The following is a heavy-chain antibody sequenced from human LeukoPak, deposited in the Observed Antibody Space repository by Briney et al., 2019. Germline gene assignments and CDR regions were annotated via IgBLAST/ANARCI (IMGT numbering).Heavy chain of an antibody. CDR2: IYYSGST. V-gene: IGHV4-39*01. J-gene: IGHJ5*02. CDR1: GYSISSSSYY. D-gene: IGHD2-2*01. Sequence: SQTLSLTCTVSGYSISSSSYYWGWIRQPPGKGLEWIVTIYYSGSTYFNPSLKSRVTISVDTSKNQFSLKLSSVTAADTAVYYCARRLRILVAPGGWFDPWGQGTLVTVSS. CDR3: ARRLRILVAPGGWFDP.